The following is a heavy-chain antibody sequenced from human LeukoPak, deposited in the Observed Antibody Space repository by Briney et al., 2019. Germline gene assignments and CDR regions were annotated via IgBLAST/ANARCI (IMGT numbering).Heavy chain of an antibody. V-gene: IGHV4-34*01. D-gene: IGHD4-17*01. CDR1: GGSFSGHY. Sequence: NPSETLSLTCAVYGGSFSGHYWSWIRQPPGKGLEWIGEINHSGSTNYNPSLKSRVTISVDTSKNQFSLKLSSVTAADTAVYYCARAATVTTEFDYWGQGTLVTVSS. J-gene: IGHJ4*02. CDR3: ARAATVTTEFDY. CDR2: INHSGST.